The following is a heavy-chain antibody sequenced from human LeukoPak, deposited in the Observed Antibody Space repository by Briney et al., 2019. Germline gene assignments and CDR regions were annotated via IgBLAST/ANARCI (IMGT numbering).Heavy chain of an antibody. CDR3: ARLSQTLAWYDSSTYYYLGY. CDR1: GYTFSSYE. D-gene: IGHD3-22*01. CDR2: MNPNTGNT. J-gene: IGHJ4*02. V-gene: IGHV1-8*01. Sequence: ASVKVSCKASGYTFSSYEINWVRQAAGQGLEWMGWMNPNTGNTGYTQKFQGRVTMTRDTTISTAYMELSSLRSEDTAVYYCARLSQTLAWYDSSTYYYLGYWGQGTLVTVSS.